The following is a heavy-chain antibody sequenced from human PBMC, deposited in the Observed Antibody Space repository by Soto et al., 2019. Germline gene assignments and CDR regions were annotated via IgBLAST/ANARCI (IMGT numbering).Heavy chain of an antibody. CDR1: GFTFDDYA. Sequence: EVQLVESGGGLVQPGRSLRLSCAASGFTFDDYAMHWVRQAPGKGLEWVSGISWNSGSIGYADSVKGRFTISRDNAKNSLYLQMNSLRAEDTALYYCAGGGGWYDAFDIWGQGTMVTVSS. CDR2: ISWNSGSI. D-gene: IGHD6-19*01. J-gene: IGHJ3*02. V-gene: IGHV3-9*01. CDR3: AGGGGWYDAFDI.